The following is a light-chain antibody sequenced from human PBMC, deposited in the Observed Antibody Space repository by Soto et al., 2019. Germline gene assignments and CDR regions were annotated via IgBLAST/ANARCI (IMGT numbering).Light chain of an antibody. J-gene: IGKJ2*01. Sequence: EIVLTQSPGTLSLSPGERATLSCRASQSVSSRYLAWYQQKPGQAPRLLIYGASNRATGIPDRFSGSGSGTDFTLTISRLEPEDFAVYYCQQYNNWPPYTFGQGTKLEIK. CDR1: QSVSSRY. CDR2: GAS. V-gene: IGKV3-20*01. CDR3: QQYNNWPPYT.